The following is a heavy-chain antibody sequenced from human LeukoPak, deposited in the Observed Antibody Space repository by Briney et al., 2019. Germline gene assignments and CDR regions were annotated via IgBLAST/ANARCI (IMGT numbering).Heavy chain of an antibody. CDR3: ARVPNDYGDFFFDY. D-gene: IGHD4-17*01. CDR1: GASISSGSNY. CDR2: IYSSGST. Sequence: SETLSLTCSVSGASISSGSNYWGWIRQPPGKTLEWIGSIYSSGSTYYNPSLKSRVIIIIDTPKNHFSLTLSSVTAADTAVYYCARVPNDYGDFFFDYWGQGTLVTVSS. V-gene: IGHV4-39*07. J-gene: IGHJ4*02.